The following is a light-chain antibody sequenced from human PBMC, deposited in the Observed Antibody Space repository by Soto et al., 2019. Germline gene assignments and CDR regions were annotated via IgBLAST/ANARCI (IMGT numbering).Light chain of an antibody. CDR3: QQYESTPPT. CDR2: WAS. Sequence: DIVMTQYPDSLAVSLGERATINCKSSQSVLYSSNNKNYLAWYQQRPGQPPKLLIYWASTRESGVPDRFSGSGSGTDFTLTITSLQAEDVAFYYCQQYESTPPTFGQGTKLEIK. CDR1: QSVLYSSNNKNY. V-gene: IGKV4-1*01. J-gene: IGKJ2*01.